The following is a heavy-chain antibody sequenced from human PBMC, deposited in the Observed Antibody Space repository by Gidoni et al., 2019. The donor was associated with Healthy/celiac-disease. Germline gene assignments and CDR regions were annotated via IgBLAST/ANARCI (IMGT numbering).Heavy chain of an antibody. D-gene: IGHD1-26*01. CDR2: IYHSGST. CDR3: ARVGGRRKYNWFDP. V-gene: IGHV4-59*08. J-gene: IGHJ5*02. CDR1: RSSIISYY. Sequence: QVQLQESGPGLVKPSETLSLTCTVSRSSIISYYWSWIRQPPGKGLEWIGYIYHSGSTNYNPALKGRVTISVDTSKNQFSLKLSSVTAADTAVYYCARVGGRRKYNWFDPWGQGTLVTVSS.